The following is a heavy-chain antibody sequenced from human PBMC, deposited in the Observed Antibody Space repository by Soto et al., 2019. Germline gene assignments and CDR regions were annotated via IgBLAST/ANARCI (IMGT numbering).Heavy chain of an antibody. D-gene: IGHD3-10*01. CDR2: IGTAGDT. Sequence: EVQLVESGGGLVQPGGSLRLSCAASGFTFSSYDMHWARQATGKGLEWVSAIGTAGDTYYPGSVKGRFTISRENAKNSLYLQMNSLRAGDTAVYYCARDGGIREFDYWGQGTLVTVSS. CDR1: GFTFSSYD. CDR3: ARDGGIREFDY. V-gene: IGHV3-13*01. J-gene: IGHJ4*02.